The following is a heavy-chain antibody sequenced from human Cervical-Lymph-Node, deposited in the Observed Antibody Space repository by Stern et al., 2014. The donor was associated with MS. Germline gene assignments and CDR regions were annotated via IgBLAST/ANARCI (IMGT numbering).Heavy chain of an antibody. Sequence: VQLVESGGGVVQPGRSLRLSCAASGFNFNTSALNWVRPAPGKGLEWVSAVSYDATEKHYADCVKGRFNISRDNSKKTVFLQMSGLTHEDTAVYHCQTGGRWGQGTLVTVSS. CDR3: QTGGR. D-gene: IGHD1-14*01. J-gene: IGHJ4*02. CDR2: VSYDATEK. CDR1: GFNFNTSA. V-gene: IGHV3-30-3*01.